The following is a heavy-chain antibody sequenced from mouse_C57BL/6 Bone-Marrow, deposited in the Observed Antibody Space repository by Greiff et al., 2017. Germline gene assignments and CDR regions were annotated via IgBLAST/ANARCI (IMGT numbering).Heavy chain of an antibody. D-gene: IGHD1-1*02. CDR2: ISSGGSYT. CDR1: GFTFSSYG. J-gene: IGHJ2*01. Sequence: EVHLVESGGDLVKPGGSLKLSCAASGFTFSSYGMSWVRQTPDKRLEWVASISSGGSYTYYPDSVKGRCTISRDNAKNTPYLQMSSLKSEDTAMYYCARLYGPLDYWGQGTTLTVAS. CDR3: ARLYGPLDY. V-gene: IGHV5-6*01.